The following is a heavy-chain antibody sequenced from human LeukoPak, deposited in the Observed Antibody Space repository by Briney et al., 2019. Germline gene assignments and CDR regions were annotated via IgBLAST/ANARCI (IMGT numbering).Heavy chain of an antibody. J-gene: IGHJ4*02. D-gene: IGHD3-10*01. CDR3: AKGSRDSRPYYFDF. V-gene: IGHV3-23*01. Sequence: PGGSLRLSCVASGFTFDNYAMSWVRQAPGKGLEWVSAITGSGRDTYHADSVKGRFTISRDNSKNTLYLQMNSLRAEDMALYYCAKGSRDSRPYYFDFRGQGTLVTVSS. CDR2: ITGSGRDT. CDR1: GFTFDNYA.